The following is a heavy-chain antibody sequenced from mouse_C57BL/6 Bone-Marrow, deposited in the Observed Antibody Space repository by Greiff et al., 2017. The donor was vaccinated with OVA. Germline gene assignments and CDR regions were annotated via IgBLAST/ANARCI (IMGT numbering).Heavy chain of an antibody. V-gene: IGHV5-17*01. CDR2: ISSGSSTI. CDR1: GFTFSDYG. J-gene: IGHJ4*01. D-gene: IGHD1-1*01. CDR3: ARNYYGSFYAMDY. Sequence: EVKLQESGGGLVKPGGSLKLSCAASGFTFSDYGMHWVRQAPEKGLEWVAYISSGSSTIYYADTVKGRFTISRDNAKNTLFLQMTSLRSEDTAMYYCARNYYGSFYAMDYWGQGTSVTVSS.